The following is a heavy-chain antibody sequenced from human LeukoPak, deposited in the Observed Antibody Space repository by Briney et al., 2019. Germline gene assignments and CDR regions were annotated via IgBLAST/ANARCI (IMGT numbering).Heavy chain of an antibody. CDR1: GFTFNTYA. Sequence: GGSLRLSCAASGFTFNTYAMSWVRQAPGKGLEWVSAISGSGGSTYYADSVKGRFTISRDNSKNTLYLQMNSLRAEDTAVYYCAKDRGSSGWYAYFDYWGQGTLVTVSS. V-gene: IGHV3-23*01. D-gene: IGHD6-19*01. CDR3: AKDRGSSGWYAYFDY. J-gene: IGHJ4*02. CDR2: ISGSGGST.